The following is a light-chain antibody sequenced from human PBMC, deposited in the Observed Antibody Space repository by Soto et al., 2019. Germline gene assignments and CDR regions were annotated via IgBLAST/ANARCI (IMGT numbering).Light chain of an antibody. CDR1: QSVSSSY. CDR2: GAS. CDR3: QQYGSSPRFT. Sequence: EIVLTQSPGTLSLSPGERATLSCRASQSVSSSYLAWYQQKPGQAPRLLIYGASSRATGIPDRFSGSGSGTDFTFTISRLEPEDFAVYYCQQYGSSPRFTFGPGTKVDI. V-gene: IGKV3-20*01. J-gene: IGKJ3*01.